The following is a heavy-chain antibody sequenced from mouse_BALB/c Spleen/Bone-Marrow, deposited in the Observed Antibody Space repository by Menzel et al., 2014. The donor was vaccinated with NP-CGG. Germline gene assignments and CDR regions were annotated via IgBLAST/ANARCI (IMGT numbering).Heavy chain of an antibody. J-gene: IGHJ4*01. D-gene: IGHD1-1*01. V-gene: IGHV5-12-1*01. CDR1: GFAYSSYD. CDR2: ISSGGGST. Sequence: EVKVEESGGGLVKPGGSLKLSCAASGFAYSSYDMSWVRQTPEKRLEWVAYISSGGGSTYYPDTVKGRFTISRDNAKNTLYLQMSSLKSEDTAMYYCARPLYYYGSSPFYAMDYWGQGTSATVSS. CDR3: ARPLYYYGSSPFYAMDY.